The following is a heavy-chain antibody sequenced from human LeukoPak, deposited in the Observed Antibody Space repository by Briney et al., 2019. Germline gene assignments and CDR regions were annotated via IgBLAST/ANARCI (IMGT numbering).Heavy chain of an antibody. V-gene: IGHV3-13*01. CDR2: IGTAGDI. CDR3: ARAGYSSTWYSRYFDL. Sequence: GGCLRVSCAASGFTFSSYHTHLGRQGKGKGLAFDSRIGTAGDIYYPGSVKGRFTISRENAKNSLYLQVNSLRAGDTAVYYCARAGYSSTWYSRYFDLWGRGTLVTVSS. D-gene: IGHD6-13*01. J-gene: IGHJ2*01. CDR1: GFTFSSYH.